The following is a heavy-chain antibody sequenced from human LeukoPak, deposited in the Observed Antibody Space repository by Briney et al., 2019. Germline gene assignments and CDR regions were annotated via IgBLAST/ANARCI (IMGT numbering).Heavy chain of an antibody. V-gene: IGHV4-34*01. CDR3: ARVISGSSNFDY. D-gene: IGHD1-26*01. Sequence: SETLSLTCAVYGGSFSGYYWSWIRQPPGKGLEWIGEINHSGSTNYNPSLKSRVTISVDTSKNQFSLKLSSVTAADTAVYYCARVISGSSNFDYWGQGTLVTVSS. CDR1: GGSFSGYY. J-gene: IGHJ4*02. CDR2: INHSGST.